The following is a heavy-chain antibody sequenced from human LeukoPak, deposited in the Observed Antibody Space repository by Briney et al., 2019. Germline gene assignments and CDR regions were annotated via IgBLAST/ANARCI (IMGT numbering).Heavy chain of an antibody. CDR2: ISSSGSTI. CDR1: GFTFSDYY. Sequence: GGSLRLSCAASGFTFSDYYMSWIRQAPGKGLEWVSYISSSGSTIYCADSVKGRFTISRDNAKNSLYLQMNSLRAEDTAVYYCARAPGYCSSTSGPEGYMDVWGKGTTVTVSS. J-gene: IGHJ6*03. D-gene: IGHD2-2*01. CDR3: ARAPGYCSSTSGPEGYMDV. V-gene: IGHV3-11*01.